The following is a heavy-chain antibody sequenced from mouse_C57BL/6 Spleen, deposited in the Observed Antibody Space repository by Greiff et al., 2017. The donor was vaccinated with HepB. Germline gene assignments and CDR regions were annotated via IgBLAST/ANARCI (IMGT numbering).Heavy chain of an antibody. CDR1: GFTFSSYT. CDR3: ARHPTGYFDY. Sequence: EVQGVESGGGLVKPGGSLKLSCAASGFTFSSYTMSWVRQTPEKRLEWVATISGGGGNTYYPDSVKGRFTISRDNAKNTLYLQMSSLRSEDTALYYCARHPTGYFDYWGQGTTLTVSS. V-gene: IGHV5-9*01. J-gene: IGHJ2*01. CDR2: ISGGGGNT.